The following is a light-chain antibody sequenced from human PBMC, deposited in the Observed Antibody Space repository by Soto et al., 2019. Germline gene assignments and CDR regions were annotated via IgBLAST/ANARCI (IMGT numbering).Light chain of an antibody. J-gene: IGLJ1*01. V-gene: IGLV1-44*01. CDR3: VAWDVTMTGAV. CDR2: ADS. Sequence: QSVLAQPPAASGTPGQRVNISCSGDICNSGTNSVHWYQHLPGTAPKLVIYADSQPPSGVPDRFSGSQSATSPSLAISVLQYADDADYLCVAWDVTMTGAVFGTGTKGTVL. CDR1: ICNSGTNS.